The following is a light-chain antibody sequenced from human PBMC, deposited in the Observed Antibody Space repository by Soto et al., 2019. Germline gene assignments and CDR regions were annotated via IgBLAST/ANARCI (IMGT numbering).Light chain of an antibody. V-gene: IGKV2-28*01. Sequence: DIVMTQSPDSLAVSLGERATINCRSSQSLLSSSNNQNYLAWYLQKPGQSPQLLIYLGSYRASGVPDRFSGSGSGTDFTLKISRVEAEDVGVYYCMQALQTRTFGQGTKVDIK. CDR2: LGS. CDR3: MQALQTRT. J-gene: IGKJ1*01. CDR1: QSLLSSSNNQNY.